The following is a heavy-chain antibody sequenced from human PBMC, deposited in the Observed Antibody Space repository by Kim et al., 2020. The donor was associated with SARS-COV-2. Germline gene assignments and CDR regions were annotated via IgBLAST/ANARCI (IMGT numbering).Heavy chain of an antibody. V-gene: IGHV3-74*01. J-gene: IGHJ5*02. CDR3: ARENPYSSSPSSPHWFDP. CDR2: INSDGSST. Sequence: GGSLRLSCAASGFTFSSYWMHWVRQAPGKGLVWVSRINSDGSSTSYADSVKGRFTISRDNAKNTLYLQMNSLRAEDTAVYYCARENPYSSSPSSPHWFDPWGQGTLVTVSS. CDR1: GFTFSSYW. D-gene: IGHD6-6*01.